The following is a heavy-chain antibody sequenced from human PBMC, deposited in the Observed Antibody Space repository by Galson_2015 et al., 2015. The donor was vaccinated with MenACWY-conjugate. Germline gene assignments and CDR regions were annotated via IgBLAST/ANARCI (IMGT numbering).Heavy chain of an antibody. J-gene: IGHJ4*02. CDR3: ARTTDYYDSSGYYGDFDY. D-gene: IGHD3-22*01. Sequence: LRLSCAASEFIFSAYWMSWVRQAPGKGLEWVANIRGDGSEKFYVDSVKGRFTISRDNAKNSLYLQLNSLRAEDTAVYYCARTTDYYDSSGYYGDFDYWGQGTLVTVSS. CDR1: EFIFSAYW. V-gene: IGHV3-7*03. CDR2: IRGDGSEK.